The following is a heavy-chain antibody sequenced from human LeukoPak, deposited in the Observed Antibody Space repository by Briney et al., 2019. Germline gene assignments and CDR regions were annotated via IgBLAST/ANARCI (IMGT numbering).Heavy chain of an antibody. CDR1: GGSISSGSYS. D-gene: IGHD4-17*01. CDR3: ATSPVTTWWFDP. Sequence: SETLSLTCTVSGGSISSGSYSWHWIRQPAGKGLEWIGRMYSSGTTNYNPSLKSRVTISVDTSKNRFSLKLSSVTASDTAVYYCATSPVTTWWFDPWGQGTLVTVSS. V-gene: IGHV4-61*02. J-gene: IGHJ5*02. CDR2: MYSSGTT.